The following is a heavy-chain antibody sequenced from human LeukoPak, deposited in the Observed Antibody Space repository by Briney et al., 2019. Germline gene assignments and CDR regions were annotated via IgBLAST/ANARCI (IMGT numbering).Heavy chain of an antibody. J-gene: IGHJ4*02. CDR2: ISAYNGNT. CDR1: GYTFTGYY. CDR3: ARLTYCSGGSCYYFDY. Sequence: GASVKVSCKTSGYTFTGYYLHWVRQAPGQGLEWMGWISAYNGNTNYAQKLQGRVTMTTDTSTSTAYMELRSLRSDDTAVYYCARLTYCSGGSCYYFDYWGQGTLVTVSS. D-gene: IGHD2-15*01. V-gene: IGHV1-18*04.